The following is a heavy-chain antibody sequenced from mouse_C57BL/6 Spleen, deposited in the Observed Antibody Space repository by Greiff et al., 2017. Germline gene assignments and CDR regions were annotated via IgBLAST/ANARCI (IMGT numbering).Heavy chain of an antibody. CDR3: SRSYNYDSSMDY. Sequence: QVQLQQPGAELVKPGASVKMSCKASGYTFTSYWITWVKQRPGQGLEWIGDIYPGSGSTNYNEKFKSKATLTVDTSSSPAYMQLSSLTSEDSAVYFCSRSYNYDSSMDYWGQGTSVTVSS. J-gene: IGHJ4*01. CDR1: GYTFTSYW. V-gene: IGHV1-55*01. CDR2: IYPGSGST. D-gene: IGHD2-4*01.